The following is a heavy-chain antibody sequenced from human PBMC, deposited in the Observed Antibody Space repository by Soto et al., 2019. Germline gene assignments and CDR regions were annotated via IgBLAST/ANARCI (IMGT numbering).Heavy chain of an antibody. J-gene: IGHJ3*02. CDR3: ARDPSPCGGECYFSAFYI. D-gene: IGHD2-21*01. CDR1: GFTFSSYS. CDR2: ISSSSSYI. V-gene: IGHV3-21*01. Sequence: EVQLVESGGGLVKPGGSLRLSCAASGFTFSSYSMNWVRQAPGKGLEWVSSISSSSSYIYYADSVKGRFTISRDNAKHPLYLQINSLRAEDTAVYYCARDPSPCGGECYFSAFYIWGQGTMVTVSS.